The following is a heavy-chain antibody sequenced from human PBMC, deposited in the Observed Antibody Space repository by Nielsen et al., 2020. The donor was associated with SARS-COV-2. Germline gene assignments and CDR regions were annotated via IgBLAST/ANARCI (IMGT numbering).Heavy chain of an antibody. Sequence: GGSLRLSCAASGFTFSASWMAWVRQAPGKGLEWLSNIRPDGTGANYVDSVKGRFTISRDNAKNLLYLQMGSLRADDTAVYYCAKARAGRYPQSRILDNWAQGTLVTVSA. J-gene: IGHJ4*02. CDR2: IRPDGTGA. V-gene: IGHV3-7*03. CDR3: AKARAGRYPQSRILDN. D-gene: IGHD2-21*01. CDR1: GFTFSASW.